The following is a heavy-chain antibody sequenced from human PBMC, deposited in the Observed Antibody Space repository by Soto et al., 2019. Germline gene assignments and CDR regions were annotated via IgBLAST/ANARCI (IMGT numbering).Heavy chain of an antibody. D-gene: IGHD6-13*01. CDR2: ISGSGGST. V-gene: IGHV3-23*01. CDR3: AHGPRRAACVCFDY. Sequence: EVQLLESGGGLVQPGGSLRLSCAASGFTFSSYAMSWVRQAPGKGLEWVSAISGSGGSTYHADSVKGRFTISRDNSKNTLYLQMNSLSAEDTAVYYCAHGPRRAACVCFDYWGQGTLVTLSS. J-gene: IGHJ4*02. CDR1: GFTFSSYA.